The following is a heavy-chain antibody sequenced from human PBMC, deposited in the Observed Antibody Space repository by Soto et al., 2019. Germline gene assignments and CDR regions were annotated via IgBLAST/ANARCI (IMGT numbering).Heavy chain of an antibody. J-gene: IGHJ5*02. D-gene: IGHD6-13*01. CDR1: GFTFRSFT. CDR3: TRDPSRHSSARGSFDP. CDR2: ISSNSANI. Sequence: GGSLRLSCAASGFTFRSFTMNWVRQAPGKGLEWVSTISSNSANIYYTDALRGRFTISRDNAKNSLHLQMNSLRAEDTAVYYCTRDPSRHSSARGSFDPWGPGTLVTVSS. V-gene: IGHV3-21*01.